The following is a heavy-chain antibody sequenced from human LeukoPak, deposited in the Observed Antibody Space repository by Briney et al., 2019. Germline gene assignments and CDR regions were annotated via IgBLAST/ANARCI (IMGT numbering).Heavy chain of an antibody. J-gene: IGHJ4*02. CDR2: IKQDGSEK. CDR3: ARHSITIFGVVNAFDY. D-gene: IGHD3-3*01. V-gene: IGHV3-7*01. Sequence: GGSLRLSCAASGFTFSSYWMSWVRQAPGKGLEWVANIKQDGSEKYYVDSVKGRFTISRDNAKNSLYLQMNSLRAEDTAAYYCARHSITIFGVVNAFDYWGQGTLVTVSS. CDR1: GFTFSSYW.